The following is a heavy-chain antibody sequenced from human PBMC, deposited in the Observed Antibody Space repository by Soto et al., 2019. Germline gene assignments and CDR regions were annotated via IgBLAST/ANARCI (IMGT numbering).Heavy chain of an antibody. CDR2: TYYRSKWYN. J-gene: IGHJ6*02. D-gene: IGHD3-16*01. Sequence: SQTLSLTCAISGDSVSSNSAAWNWIRQSPSRGLEWLGRTYYRSKWYNDYVVSVKSRITINPDTSKNQFSLQLNSVTPEDTAVYYCAREVIGSMIGYYYYGMDVWGQGTTVTVSS. CDR3: AREVIGSMIGYYYYGMDV. CDR1: GDSVSSNSAA. V-gene: IGHV6-1*01.